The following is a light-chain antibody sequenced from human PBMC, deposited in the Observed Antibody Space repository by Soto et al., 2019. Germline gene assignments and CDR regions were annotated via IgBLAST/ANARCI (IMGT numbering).Light chain of an antibody. Sequence: QSVLTQPRSVSGSPGQSVTISCTGTSSDVGGYNYVSWYQQHPGKAPKVMIYLVNKRPSGVPDRFSGSKSGNTASLTITGLQAEDEADYYCCSYAGNYIYVFGTGTKVTVL. CDR1: SSDVGGYNY. V-gene: IGLV2-11*01. CDR3: CSYAGNYIYV. J-gene: IGLJ1*01. CDR2: LVN.